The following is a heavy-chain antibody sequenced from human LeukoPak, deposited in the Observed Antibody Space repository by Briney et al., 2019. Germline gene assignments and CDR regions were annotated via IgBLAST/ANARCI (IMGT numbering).Heavy chain of an antibody. CDR3: ARAPFGPGTYLQY. J-gene: IGHJ1*01. V-gene: IGHV3-33*01. Sequence: PGGSLRLSCAASGFTFSSYGMHWVRQAPGKGLEWVAVIWYDGSNKYYADSVKGRFTISRDNSKNTLYLQMNSLRAEDTAVYYCARAPFGPGTYLQYWGQGTLVIVSS. D-gene: IGHD3-10*01. CDR1: GFTFSSYG. CDR2: IWYDGSNK.